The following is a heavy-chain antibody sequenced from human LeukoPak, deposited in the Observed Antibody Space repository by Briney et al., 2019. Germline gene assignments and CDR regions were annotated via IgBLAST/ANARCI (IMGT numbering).Heavy chain of an antibody. CDR1: GGSFSGYY. Sequence: SETLSLTCAVYGGSFSGYYWSWIRQPPGKGLEWIGEINHSGSTNYNPSLKSRVTISVDTSKNQFSLKLSSVTAADRAVYYCARPAGGYSSFFDYWGQGTLVTVSS. CDR2: INHSGST. J-gene: IGHJ4*02. CDR3: ARPAGGYSSFFDY. D-gene: IGHD5-18*01. V-gene: IGHV4-34*01.